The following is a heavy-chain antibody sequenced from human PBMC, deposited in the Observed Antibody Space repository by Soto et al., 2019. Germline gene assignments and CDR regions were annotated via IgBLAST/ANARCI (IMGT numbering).Heavy chain of an antibody. J-gene: IGHJ4*02. CDR1: GYAITSYG. D-gene: IGHD3-10*01. V-gene: IGHV1-18*04. Sequence: GPGVKKPGASVRVSCMTSGYAITSYGVNWVRQAPGQGLEWMGWIAPHSGRTTYLPKFQGRVTITADAATNTAYMELGSLSSDDTGIYFCARAATGSYHSAYWGQGTVVTVSS. CDR3: ARAATGSYHSAY. CDR2: IAPHSGRT.